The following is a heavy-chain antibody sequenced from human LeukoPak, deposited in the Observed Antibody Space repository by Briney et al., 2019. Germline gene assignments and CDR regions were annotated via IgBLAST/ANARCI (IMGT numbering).Heavy chain of an antibody. Sequence: ASVKVSCKVSGYTLIELSMHWVRQAPGKGLEWMGGFDPEDGETIYAQKFQGRVTMTEDTSTDTAYMELSSLRSEDTAVYYCATGVGPYYYYGMDVWGQGTTVTVSS. CDR2: FDPEDGET. CDR3: ATGVGPYYYYGMDV. CDR1: GYTLIELS. D-gene: IGHD2-15*01. J-gene: IGHJ6*02. V-gene: IGHV1-24*01.